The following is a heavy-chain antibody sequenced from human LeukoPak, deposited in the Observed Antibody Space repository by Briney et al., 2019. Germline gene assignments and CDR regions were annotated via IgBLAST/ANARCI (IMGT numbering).Heavy chain of an antibody. CDR1: GFTFSRYW. D-gene: IGHD3-22*01. CDR2: ISSDESST. Sequence: GGPLRLSCAASGFTFSRYWNHWARQAPGEGLVWVSRISSDESSTKCADSVKGRCTISRDNAKNTLHLQLNSLRAEDTALYYCAKGSSGYFADLWGQGTLVTVSS. J-gene: IGHJ5*02. CDR3: AKGSSGYFADL. V-gene: IGHV3-74*01.